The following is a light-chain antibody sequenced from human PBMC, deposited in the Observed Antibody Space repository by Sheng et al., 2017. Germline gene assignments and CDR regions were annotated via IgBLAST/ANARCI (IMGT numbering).Light chain of an antibody. J-gene: IGKJ4*01. Sequence: DIQMTQSPSTLSASVGDRVTITCRASQSISSWLAWYQQKPGKAPKLLIYMASSLESGVPSRFSGSRSGAEFTLAISSLQPDDFATYYCQQYDSSSLTFGGGTNVEIK. V-gene: IGKV1-5*03. CDR3: QQYDSSSLT. CDR2: MAS. CDR1: QSISSW.